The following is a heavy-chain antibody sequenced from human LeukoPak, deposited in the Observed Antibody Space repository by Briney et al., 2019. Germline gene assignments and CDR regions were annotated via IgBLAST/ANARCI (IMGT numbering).Heavy chain of an antibody. CDR3: ARVSAVAGRAEYFQH. CDR2: INPSGGST. D-gene: IGHD6-19*01. CDR1: GYTFTSYY. Sequence: GASVKVSCKASGYTFTSYYMHWVRQAPGQGLEWMGIINPSGGSTSYAQKFQGRVTMTRDMSTSTVYMELSSLRSEDTAVYYCARVSAVAGRAEYFQHWGQGTLVTVSS. V-gene: IGHV1-46*01. J-gene: IGHJ1*01.